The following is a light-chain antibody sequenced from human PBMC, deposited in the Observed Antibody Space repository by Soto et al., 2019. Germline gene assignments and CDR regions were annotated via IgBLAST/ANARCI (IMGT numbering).Light chain of an antibody. V-gene: IGKV3-20*01. CDR3: QQYGGSPRT. CDR2: DAS. Sequence: EIVRTQSPATLSLSPGERATLSCRASQTVNSNLAWYQQKRGQAPRLLINDASSRATGIPDRFSGSGSGTEFTLTISRLEPEHFEVYYCQQYGGSPRTFGQGTNVDI. J-gene: IGKJ1*01. CDR1: QTVNSN.